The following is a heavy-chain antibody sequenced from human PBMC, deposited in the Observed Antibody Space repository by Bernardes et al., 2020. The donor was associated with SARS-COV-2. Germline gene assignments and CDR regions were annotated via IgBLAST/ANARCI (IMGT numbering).Heavy chain of an antibody. D-gene: IGHD2-2*01. CDR1: GFTFSNYA. V-gene: IGHV3-23*01. CDR2: ISGSGSNT. J-gene: IGHJ6*02. CDR3: AKLRSVLWIHPYYNAMDA. Sequence: GGSLRLSCAASGFTFSNYAMSWVRQAPGKGLEWVSAISGSGSNTYYVDSVKGRFTISRDNSKNTLYLQINSLRPEDTAVYYCAKLRSVLWIHPYYNAMDAWGQGTTVTVSS.